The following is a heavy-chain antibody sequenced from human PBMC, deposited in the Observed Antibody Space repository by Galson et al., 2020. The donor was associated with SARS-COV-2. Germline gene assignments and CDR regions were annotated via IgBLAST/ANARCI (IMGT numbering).Heavy chain of an antibody. Sequence: GESLKISCGASGFTFSDYYMTWIRQAPGKGLEWISYISSSGRTIYYADSVEGRFTISRDNAKNSLYLQMNSLRADDSAVYYCARDQGFGFTRGLRADYGMDVWGQGTTVTVSS. CDR2: ISSSGRTI. J-gene: IGHJ6*02. D-gene: IGHD2-2*01. CDR3: ARDQGFGFTRGLRADYGMDV. V-gene: IGHV3-11*01. CDR1: GFTFSDYY.